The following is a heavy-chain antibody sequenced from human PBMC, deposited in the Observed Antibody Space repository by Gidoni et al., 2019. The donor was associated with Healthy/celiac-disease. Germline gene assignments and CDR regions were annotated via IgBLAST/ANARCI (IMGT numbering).Heavy chain of an antibody. CDR1: GFTFSDYY. CDR2: ISSSSSYT. Sequence: QVQLVESGGGLVKPGGSLRLSCAASGFTFSDYYMSWIRQAPGKGLEWVSYISSSSSYTNYADSVKVRFTISRDNANNSLYLQMNSLRAEDTAVYYCARARGYYDYVWGSYRSHFDYWGQGTLVTVSS. J-gene: IGHJ4*02. CDR3: ARARGYYDYVWGSYRSHFDY. D-gene: IGHD3-16*02. V-gene: IGHV3-11*05.